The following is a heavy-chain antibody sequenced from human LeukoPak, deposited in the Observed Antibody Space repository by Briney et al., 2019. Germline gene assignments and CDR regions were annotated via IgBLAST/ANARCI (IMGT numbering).Heavy chain of an antibody. CDR1: GFTFSSYG. J-gene: IGHJ6*02. CDR3: AKGAPYYYGMDV. Sequence: GGSLRLSCAASGFTFSSYGMSWVRQAPGKGLEWVSAISNSGGSTPYADSVKGRFTISRDNSKNTLYLQMNSLRGEDTAVYYCAKGAPYYYGMDVWGQGTTVTVSS. CDR2: ISNSGGST. V-gene: IGHV3-23*01.